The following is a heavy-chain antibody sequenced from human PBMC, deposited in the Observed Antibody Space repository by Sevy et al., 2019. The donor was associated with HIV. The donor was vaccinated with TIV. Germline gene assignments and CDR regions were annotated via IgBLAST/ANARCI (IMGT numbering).Heavy chain of an antibody. D-gene: IGHD6-13*01. CDR1: GFTFSSNW. J-gene: IGHJ4*02. CDR2: VKQDMSEK. Sequence: GGSLRLSCAASGFTFSSNWMTWVRQAPGKGLEWVANVKQDMSEKYYADSVKGRFTISRDNAKNLLFLQMNSLRDEDTAVYYCAKDAAIRRPLTGTDYWGQGTLVTVSS. V-gene: IGHV3-7*01. CDR3: AKDAAIRRPLTGTDY.